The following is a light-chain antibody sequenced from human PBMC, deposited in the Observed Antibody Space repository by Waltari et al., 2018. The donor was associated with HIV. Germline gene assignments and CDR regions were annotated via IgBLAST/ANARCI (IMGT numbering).Light chain of an antibody. Sequence: HSLLTQPPSVSGAPGQRVTISCTGSSSNIGAGYDVHWYQKYPGTAPKLLIFKNINRPSGVPDRFSASKSVTSASLVITGLQPEDEADYYCQSCDRSLTWVFGGGTSLTVL. CDR1: SSNIGAGYD. CDR2: KNI. J-gene: IGLJ2*01. V-gene: IGLV1-40*01. CDR3: QSCDRSLTWV.